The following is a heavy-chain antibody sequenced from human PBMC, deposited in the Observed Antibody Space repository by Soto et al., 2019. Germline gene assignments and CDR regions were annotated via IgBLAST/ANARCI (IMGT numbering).Heavy chain of an antibody. CDR3: ARGYYDSSGYYYGGGEFDY. CDR2: IIPILGIA. D-gene: IGHD3-22*01. V-gene: IGHV1-69*02. Sequence: QVQLVQSGAEVKKPGSSVKVSCKASGGTFSSYTISWVRQAPGQGLEWMGRIIPILGIANYAQKFQGRVTCTADKSTSTADMELSSLRSEDTAVYYCARGYYDSSGYYYGGGEFDYWGQGTLITVSS. CDR1: GGTFSSYT. J-gene: IGHJ4*02.